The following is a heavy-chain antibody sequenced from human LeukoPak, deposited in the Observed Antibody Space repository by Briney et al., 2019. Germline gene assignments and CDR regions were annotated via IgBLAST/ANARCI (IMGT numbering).Heavy chain of an antibody. J-gene: IGHJ6*03. CDR1: GYTFTGYY. V-gene: IGHV1-2*02. D-gene: IGHD2-15*01. Sequence: GASVKVSCKASGYTFTGYYMHWVRQAPGQGLEWMGWINPNSGVTNYAQKFQGRVTITADESTSTAYMELSSLRSEDTAMYYCARVGYCSGGSCPRRNYYYYYMDVWGKGTTVTISS. CDR3: ARVGYCSGGSCPRRNYYYYYMDV. CDR2: INPNSGVT.